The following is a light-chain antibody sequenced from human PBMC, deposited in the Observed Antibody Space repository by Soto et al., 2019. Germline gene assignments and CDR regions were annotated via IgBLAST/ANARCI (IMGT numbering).Light chain of an antibody. CDR3: HQYGISPPRT. V-gene: IGKV3-20*01. Sequence: EIVLTQSPATLSLSPGERATLSCRASQSVSSYLAWYQQKPGQAPMLLIYGTSSRATGIPDRFSGSGSGTDFTLTITRLEPEDFAVYYCHQYGISPPRTFGQGTKVDIK. CDR2: GTS. J-gene: IGKJ1*01. CDR1: QSVSSY.